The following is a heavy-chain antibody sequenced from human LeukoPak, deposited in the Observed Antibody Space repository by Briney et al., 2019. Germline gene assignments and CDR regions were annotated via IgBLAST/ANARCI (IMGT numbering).Heavy chain of an antibody. CDR3: ARDLTTAMVTSDY. V-gene: IGHV1-2*02. CDR2: INPNSGGT. Sequence: ASVKVSCKASGYTFTAYYIHWVRQAPGQGLEWMGWINPNSGGTNYAQKFQGRVTMTRDTSISTAYMELSRLRSDDTAVYYCARDLTTAMVTSDYWGQGTLVTVSS. D-gene: IGHD5-18*01. CDR1: GYTFTAYY. J-gene: IGHJ4*02.